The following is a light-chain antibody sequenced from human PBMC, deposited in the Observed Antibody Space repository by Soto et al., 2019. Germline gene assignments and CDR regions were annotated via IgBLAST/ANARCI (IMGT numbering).Light chain of an antibody. Sequence: DIGMTQSPDSLAVSLGEMATINCKSSQSVLYDSNNKNYLAWYQQKPGQPPKXLIYWASTRESGVPERFSGTGSGTDFTLTISSLQAEDVEVYYCQQYYSIPKTFGQGTKVDIK. CDR1: QSVLYDSNNKNY. CDR3: QQYYSIPKT. CDR2: WAS. J-gene: IGKJ1*01. V-gene: IGKV4-1*01.